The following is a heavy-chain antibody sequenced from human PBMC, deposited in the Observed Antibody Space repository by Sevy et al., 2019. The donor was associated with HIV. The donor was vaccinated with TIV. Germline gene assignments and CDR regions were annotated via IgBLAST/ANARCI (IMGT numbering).Heavy chain of an antibody. D-gene: IGHD3-10*01. CDR2: MNHDGREI. J-gene: IGHJ5*02. CDR3: GTRRDTTLARGS. CDR1: GFTFSISW. Sequence: GGSLRLSCAVSGFTFSISWMSWVRQAAGEGREWEAIMNHDGREIFYVDSVKGRLTISRDNAKNSLFLQMDSLRDEDTAVYYCGTRRDTTLARGSWGQGTLVTVSS. V-gene: IGHV3-7*01.